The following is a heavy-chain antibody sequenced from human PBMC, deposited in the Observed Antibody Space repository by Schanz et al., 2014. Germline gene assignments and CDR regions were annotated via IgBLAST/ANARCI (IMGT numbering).Heavy chain of an antibody. CDR1: GGSISSGGYS. CDR2: IYYSGNT. V-gene: IGHV4-30-2*06. CDR3: ARGGYGSGSYREFDY. Sequence: LQLQESGSGLMKPSQTLSLTCAVSGGSISSGGYSWNWIRQSPGKGLEWIGYIYYSGNTYYNPSLKSRVTISVDRSKNQFSLNLSSATAADTAVYYCARGGYGSGSYREFDYWGQGTLVTVSS. D-gene: IGHD3-10*01. J-gene: IGHJ4*02.